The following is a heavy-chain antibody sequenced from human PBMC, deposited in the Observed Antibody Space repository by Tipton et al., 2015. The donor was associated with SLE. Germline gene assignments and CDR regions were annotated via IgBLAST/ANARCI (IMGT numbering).Heavy chain of an antibody. CDR2: IYYSGST. J-gene: IGHJ6*02. D-gene: IGHD3-22*01. CDR1: GGSISNYD. CDR3: ARLPSIHSGGYYYGMDV. Sequence: TLSLTCTVSGGSISNYDWSWIRQPPGKGLELIGYIYYSGSTNYNPSLKSRVTISIDTSKNQFSLKLSSVTAADTAVYYCARLPSIHSGGYYYGMDVWGQGTTVTVSS. V-gene: IGHV4-59*08.